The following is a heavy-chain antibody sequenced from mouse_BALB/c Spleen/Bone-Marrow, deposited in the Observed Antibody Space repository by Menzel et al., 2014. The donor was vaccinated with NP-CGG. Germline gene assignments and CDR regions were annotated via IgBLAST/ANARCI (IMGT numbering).Heavy chain of an antibody. CDR3: ASYVYGYYFDY. V-gene: IGHV14-3*02. D-gene: IGHD2-2*01. CDR2: IDPANGNT. Sequence: VQLKQSGAELVKPGASVKLSCTASGFNVIDTYIHWVKQRPEQGLEWTGRIDPANGNTKYDPKFQGKATITADTSSNTAYLQLSSLTSEDTAVYYCASYVYGYYFDYWGQGTTLTVSS. J-gene: IGHJ2*01. CDR1: GFNVIDTY.